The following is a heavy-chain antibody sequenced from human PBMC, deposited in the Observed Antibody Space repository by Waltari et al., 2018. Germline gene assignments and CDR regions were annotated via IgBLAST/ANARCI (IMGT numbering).Heavy chain of an antibody. D-gene: IGHD4-17*01. CDR3: ARRGDYYGDRFDY. CDR1: GGSISSSSYY. CDR2: IYYSGSN. Sequence: QLQLQESGPGLVKPSETLSLTCTVSGGSISSSSYYWGWIRQPPGKGLEWIGSIYYSGSNYYNPSLKSRVAISVDTSKNQFSLKLSSVTAADTAVYYCARRGDYYGDRFDYWGQGTLVTVSS. J-gene: IGHJ4*02. V-gene: IGHV4-39*01.